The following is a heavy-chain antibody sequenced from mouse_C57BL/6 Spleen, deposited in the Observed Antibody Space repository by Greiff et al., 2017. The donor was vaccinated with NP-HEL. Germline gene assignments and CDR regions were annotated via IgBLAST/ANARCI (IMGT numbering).Heavy chain of an antibody. CDR1: GYTFTSYG. J-gene: IGHJ4*01. Sequence: QVQLQQSGAELARPGASVKLSCKASGYTFTSYGISWVKQRTGQGLEWIGEIYPRSGNTYYNEKFKGKATLTADKSSSTAYMELRSLTSEDSAVYFCARGDDYDELNYAMDYWGQGTSVTVSS. D-gene: IGHD2-4*01. V-gene: IGHV1-81*01. CDR2: IYPRSGNT. CDR3: ARGDDYDELNYAMDY.